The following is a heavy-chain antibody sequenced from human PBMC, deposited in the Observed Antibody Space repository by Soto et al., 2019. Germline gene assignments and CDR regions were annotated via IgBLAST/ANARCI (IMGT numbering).Heavy chain of an antibody. V-gene: IGHV4-61*01. CDR1: GGSVSSGSYY. J-gene: IGHJ4*02. CDR2: LYYSGNT. D-gene: IGHD1-7*01. CDR3: ARVPTGTTWVTSEY. Sequence: SSETLSLTCTVSGGSVSSGSYYWSWIRQPPGKGLEWIGYLYYSGNTNYNPSLKSRVTISVDTSKNQFSLKLSSVTAADTAVYYCARVPTGTTWVTSEYWGQGTLVTVSS.